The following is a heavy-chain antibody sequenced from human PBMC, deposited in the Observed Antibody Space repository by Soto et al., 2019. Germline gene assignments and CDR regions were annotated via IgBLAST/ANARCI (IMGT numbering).Heavy chain of an antibody. Sequence: LRLSCGASGFPFAPSTMSWVRQAPGKGLEWVSTISVSVGSTYSADSVRGRFTVSSDISDNTLFLRMTSLTADDTAVYFCAKRDVPHSTSNAYFYDHWGRGVLVTVSS. CDR2: ISVSVGST. CDR3: AKRDVPHSTSNAYFYDH. D-gene: IGHD2-21*02. J-gene: IGHJ4*02. CDR1: GFPFAPST. V-gene: IGHV3-23*01.